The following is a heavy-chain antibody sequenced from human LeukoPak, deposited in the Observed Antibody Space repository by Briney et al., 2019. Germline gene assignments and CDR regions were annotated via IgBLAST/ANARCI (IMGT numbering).Heavy chain of an antibody. D-gene: IGHD3-10*01. J-gene: IGHJ6*02. CDR3: ATDIPRRVRGVVYSSFGMDV. V-gene: IGHV1-24*01. CDR1: GYTLTDLS. Sequence: ASVKVSCKVSGYTLTDLSMHWVRQAPGKGLEWLGGFDPKDGETIYAQKFQGRVTLAEDTSTDTAYMELSSLRSEDTAAYYCATDIPRRVRGVVYSSFGMDVWGQGTTVTVSS. CDR2: FDPKDGET.